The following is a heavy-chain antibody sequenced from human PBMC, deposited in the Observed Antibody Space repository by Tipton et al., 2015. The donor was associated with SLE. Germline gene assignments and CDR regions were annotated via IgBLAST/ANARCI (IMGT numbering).Heavy chain of an antibody. CDR1: GGYISSYY. J-gene: IGHJ6*03. CDR3: ARGGGIRFLEWDYYYMDV. Sequence: TLSLTCTVSGGYISSYYWSWIRQPPGKGLEWIGYIYYSGSTNYNPSIKSRVIISVDTSKNQFSLKLSSVTAADTAVYDCARGGGIRFLEWDYYYMDVWGKGTTVTVSS. V-gene: IGHV4-59*01. CDR2: IYYSGST. D-gene: IGHD3-3*01.